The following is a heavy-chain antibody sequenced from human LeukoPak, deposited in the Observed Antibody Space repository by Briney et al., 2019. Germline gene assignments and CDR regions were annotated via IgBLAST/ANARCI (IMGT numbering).Heavy chain of an antibody. CDR1: GYTFFSYD. V-gene: IGHV1-8*01. CDR2: MNPNSGNT. Sequence: GASVKVYCKAPGYTFFSYDINWVRQATGQGLEWMGWMNPNSGNTGYAQKFQGRVTMTRNTSISTAYMELSSLRSEDTAVYYCARSQATGFDYWGQGTLVTVSS. D-gene: IGHD1-14*01. J-gene: IGHJ4*02. CDR3: ARSQATGFDY.